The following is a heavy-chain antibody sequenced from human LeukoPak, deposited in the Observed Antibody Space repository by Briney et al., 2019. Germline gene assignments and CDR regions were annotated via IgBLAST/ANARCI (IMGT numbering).Heavy chain of an antibody. J-gene: IGHJ4*02. V-gene: IGHV3-66*01. D-gene: IGHD2-15*01. Sequence: GGSLRLSCAASGFTVSSNYMSWVRQAPGKGLEWVSVIYSGGSTYYADSVKGRFTISRDNSKNTLHLQMNSLRAEDTAVYYCARDFIGRFDYWGQGTPVTVSS. CDR3: ARDFIGRFDY. CDR2: IYSGGST. CDR1: GFTVSSNY.